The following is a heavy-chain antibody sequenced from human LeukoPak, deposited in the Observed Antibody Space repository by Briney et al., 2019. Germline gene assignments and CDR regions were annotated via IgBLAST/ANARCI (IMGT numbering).Heavy chain of an antibody. D-gene: IGHD4-17*01. V-gene: IGHV1-8*01. Sequence: ASVKVSCKASGYTFTSYDINWVRQATGQGLEWMGWMNPNRGNTGYAQKFQGRVTMTRNTSISTAYMELSSLRSEDTAVYYCARDMTTGYGDYVNWFDPWGQGALVTVSS. CDR2: MNPNRGNT. CDR1: GYTFTSYD. CDR3: ARDMTTGYGDYVNWFDP. J-gene: IGHJ5*02.